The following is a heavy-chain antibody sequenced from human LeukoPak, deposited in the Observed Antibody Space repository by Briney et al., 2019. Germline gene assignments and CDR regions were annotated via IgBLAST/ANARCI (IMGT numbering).Heavy chain of an antibody. D-gene: IGHD2-8*01. V-gene: IGHV4-61*08. CDR2: IYYSGST. CDR1: GGSISSGGYY. J-gene: IGHJ4*02. CDR3: ASVKVLYSSFDY. Sequence: PSETLSLTCTVSGGSISSGGYYWSWIRQHPGKGLEWIGYIYYSGSTNYNPSPKSRVTMSVDTSKNQFSLKLRSVTAADTAVYYCASVKVLYSSFDYWGQGTLVTV.